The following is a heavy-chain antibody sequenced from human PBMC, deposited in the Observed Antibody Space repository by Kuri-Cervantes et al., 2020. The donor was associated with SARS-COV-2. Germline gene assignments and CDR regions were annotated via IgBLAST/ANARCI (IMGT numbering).Heavy chain of an antibody. Sequence: GGSLRLSCAASGFTFSSYAMSWVRQAPGKGLEWVSYISSSSSYTNYADSVKGRFTISRDNAKNSLYLQMNSLRAEDTAVYYCARDRGYYGSGSYYIRIYYYGMDVWGQGTTVTVSS. CDR3: ARDRGYYGSGSYYIRIYYYGMDV. D-gene: IGHD3-10*01. CDR2: ISSSSSYT. CDR1: GFTFSSYA. J-gene: IGHJ6*02. V-gene: IGHV3-11*05.